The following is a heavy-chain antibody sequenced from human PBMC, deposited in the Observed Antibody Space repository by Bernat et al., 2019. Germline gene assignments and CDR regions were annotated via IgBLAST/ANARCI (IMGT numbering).Heavy chain of an antibody. CDR1: GFTFSSFE. D-gene: IGHD2-8*02. CDR3: AGEGGVVLAPPVYAFDV. CDR2: ISGSGSTI. Sequence: EEQLVESGGGLVQPGGSLRLSCAASGFTFSSFEMNWVRKAPGKGLEGVSYISGSGSTIYADSVKGRFTSSRDNAENSLYLQMNSLRAEDPAVYYCAGEGGVVLAPPVYAFDVWGQGTMVTVSS. J-gene: IGHJ3*01. V-gene: IGHV3-48*03.